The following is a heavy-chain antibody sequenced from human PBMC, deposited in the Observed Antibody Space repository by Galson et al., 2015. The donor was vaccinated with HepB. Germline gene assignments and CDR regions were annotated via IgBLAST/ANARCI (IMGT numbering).Heavy chain of an antibody. D-gene: IGHD4-17*01. CDR2: IKQDGSEK. J-gene: IGHJ6*02. CDR1: GFTFSSYW. V-gene: IGHV3-7*03. CDR3: ARCYGDYLYYYYYYGMDV. Sequence: SLRLSCAASGFTFSSYWMSWVRQAPGKGLEWVANIKQDGSEKYYVDSVKGRFTISRDNAKNSLYLQMNSLRAEDTAVYYCARCYGDYLYYYYYYGMDVWGQGTTVTVSS.